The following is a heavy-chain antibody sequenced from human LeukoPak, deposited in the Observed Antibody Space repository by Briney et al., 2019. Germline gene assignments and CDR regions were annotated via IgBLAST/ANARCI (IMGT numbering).Heavy chain of an antibody. J-gene: IGHJ6*02. CDR3: ATLPGRGLVYYYYGMDV. D-gene: IGHD3-10*01. Sequence: ASVTVSCKVSGYTLTELSMHWVRQAPGKGLEWMGGFDPEDGETIYAQKFQGRVTMTEDTSTDTAYMELSSLRSEDTAVYYCATLPGRGLVYYYYGMDVWGQGTTVTVSS. CDR1: GYTLTELS. V-gene: IGHV1-24*01. CDR2: FDPEDGET.